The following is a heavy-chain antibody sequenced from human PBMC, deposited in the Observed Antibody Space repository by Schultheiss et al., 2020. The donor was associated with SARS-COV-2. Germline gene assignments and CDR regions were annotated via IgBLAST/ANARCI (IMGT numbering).Heavy chain of an antibody. Sequence: GSLRLSCAVYGGSFSGYYWSWIRQPPGKGLEWIGEINHSGSTNYNPSLKSRVTISVDTSKNQFSLKLSSVTAADTAVYYCARGKIGYCSGGSCSIDYWGQGTLVTVSS. CDR3: ARGKIGYCSGGSCSIDY. CDR1: GGSFSGYY. D-gene: IGHD2-15*01. CDR2: INHSGST. V-gene: IGHV4-34*01. J-gene: IGHJ4*02.